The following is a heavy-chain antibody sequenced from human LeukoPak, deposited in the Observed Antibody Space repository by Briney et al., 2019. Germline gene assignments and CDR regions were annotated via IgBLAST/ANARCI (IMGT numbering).Heavy chain of an antibody. CDR3: ARDRIASGMDY. CDR2: IIAYSGNT. V-gene: IGHV1-18*01. D-gene: IGHD6-13*01. J-gene: IGHJ4*02. CDR1: GYTFTNYG. Sequence: ASVKVSCKASGYTFTNYGISWVRQVPGQGLEWMGWIIAYSGNTNYAQKFQDRVTLTIDTSTSTAYMELRSLRSDDTALFYCARDRIASGMDYWGQGTLVTVSS.